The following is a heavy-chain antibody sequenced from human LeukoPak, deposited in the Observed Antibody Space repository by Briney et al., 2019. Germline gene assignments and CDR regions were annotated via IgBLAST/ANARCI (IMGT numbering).Heavy chain of an antibody. J-gene: IGHJ4*02. Sequence: GGSLRLSCEGSGFSFSKAWMSWARQAPGKGLEWVGRIKSVTDGGTTDYAAPVKGRFTITRDDSNNILHLQMSSLKTEDTAVYYCTWPGRTFDYWGQGTLATVSS. D-gene: IGHD3/OR15-3a*01. CDR3: TWPGRTFDY. V-gene: IGHV3-15*01. CDR1: GFSFSKAW. CDR2: IKSVTDGGTT.